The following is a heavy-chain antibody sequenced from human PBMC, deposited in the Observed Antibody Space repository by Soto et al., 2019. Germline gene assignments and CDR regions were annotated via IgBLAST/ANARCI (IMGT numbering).Heavy chain of an antibody. CDR2: INVGNGNT. Sequence: VQLVQSGAEEKKPGASVKVSCKASGYTFTSYAMHWVRQAPGQRLEWMGWINVGNGNTKYSQKFQGRVTITRDTSASTAYMELSSRRSEDTAVYYCARGGEPIDYWGQGALVTVSS. V-gene: IGHV1-3*05. J-gene: IGHJ4*02. CDR1: GYTFTSYA. D-gene: IGHD2-21*01. CDR3: ARGGEPIDY.